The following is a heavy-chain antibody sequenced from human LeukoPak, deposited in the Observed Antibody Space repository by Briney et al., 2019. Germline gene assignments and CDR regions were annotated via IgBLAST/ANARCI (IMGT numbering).Heavy chain of an antibody. CDR1: GYTFTSYG. J-gene: IGHJ4*02. D-gene: IGHD6-6*01. Sequence: ASVKVSCKASGYTFTSYGISWVRQAPGQGLEWMGIINPSGGSTSYAQKFQGRVTMTRDMSTSTVYMELSSLRSEDTAVYYCARGSLEYSSYFDYWGQGTLVTVSS. CDR3: ARGSLEYSSYFDY. V-gene: IGHV1-46*01. CDR2: INPSGGST.